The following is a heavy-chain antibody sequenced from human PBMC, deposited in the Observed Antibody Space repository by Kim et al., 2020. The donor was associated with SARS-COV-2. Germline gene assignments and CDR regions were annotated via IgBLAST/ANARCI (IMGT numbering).Heavy chain of an antibody. CDR1: GDSVSSNSAA. V-gene: IGHV6-1*01. Sequence: SQTLSLTCAISGDSVSSNSAAWNWFRQSPSRGLEWLGRTYYRSKWYNDYAVSVKSRITINPDTSKNQFSLQLNSVTPEDTAVYYCARDHSSNTWDIVVVPAAIGGDPDWFDPWGQGTLVTVSS. CDR3: ARDHSSNTWDIVVVPAAIGGDPDWFDP. CDR2: TYYRSKWYN. J-gene: IGHJ5*02. D-gene: IGHD2-2*02.